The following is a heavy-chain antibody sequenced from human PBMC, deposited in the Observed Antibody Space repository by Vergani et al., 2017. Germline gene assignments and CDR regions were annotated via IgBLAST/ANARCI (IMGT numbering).Heavy chain of an antibody. D-gene: IGHD3-10*01. J-gene: IGHJ4*02. Sequence: VQLVQSGAEVKKPGASVKVSCKASGYTFTDYYMHWVQQAPGKGLEWMGLVDPEDGETIYAEKFQGRVTITADTSTDTAYMELSSLRSEDTAVYYCATVSMVRGVIDPRNDQFDYWGQGTLVTVSS. V-gene: IGHV1-69-2*01. CDR1: GYTFTDYY. CDR3: ATVSMVRGVIDPRNDQFDY. CDR2: VDPEDGET.